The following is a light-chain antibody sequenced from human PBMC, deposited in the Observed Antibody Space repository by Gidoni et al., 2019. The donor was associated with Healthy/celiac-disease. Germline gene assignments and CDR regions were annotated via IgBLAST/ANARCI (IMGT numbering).Light chain of an antibody. V-gene: IGKV1-39*01. J-gene: IGKJ4*01. CDR1: QSLSSY. CDR2: AAS. Sequence: DIQMTQSPSSLSASVGDRVTITCRASQSLSSYLNPYQQKPGKAPKLLIYAASRLQSGVPSRFRGRGSGKDFTLTISSQQPEDFATYYCQKSYSTPRTFXGXTKVEIK. CDR3: QKSYSTPRT.